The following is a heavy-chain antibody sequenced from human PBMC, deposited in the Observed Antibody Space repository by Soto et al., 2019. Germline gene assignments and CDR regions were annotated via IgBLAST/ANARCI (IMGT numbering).Heavy chain of an antibody. CDR3: ARDDYANARAFDI. CDR2: IWYDGTNE. Sequence: QVQLVESGGGVLQPGRSLRLSCAASGFTFSSDGMHWVRQAPGKGLEWVAVIWYDGTNENYGDSVKGRFTISRDNSKNTLYLQMNSLRAEDTAVYYCARDDYANARAFDIWGQGTMVTVSS. J-gene: IGHJ3*02. CDR1: GFTFSSDG. D-gene: IGHD4-17*01. V-gene: IGHV3-33*01.